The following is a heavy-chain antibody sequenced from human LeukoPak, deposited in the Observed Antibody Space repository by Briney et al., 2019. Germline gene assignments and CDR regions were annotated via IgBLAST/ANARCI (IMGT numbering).Heavy chain of an antibody. J-gene: IGHJ4*02. V-gene: IGHV4-61*01. CDR1: GGSISSGSYY. Sequence: SETLSLTCTVSGGSISSGSYYWSWIRQPPGMGLEWIGYIYYSGSTNYNPSLKSRVTISVDTSKNQFSLKLSSVTAADTAVYYCARVRQGGARVDYWGQGTLVTVSS. CDR2: IYYSGST. CDR3: ARVRQGGARVDY. D-gene: IGHD3-16*01.